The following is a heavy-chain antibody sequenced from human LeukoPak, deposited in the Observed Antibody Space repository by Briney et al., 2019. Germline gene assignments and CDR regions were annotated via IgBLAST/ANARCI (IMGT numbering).Heavy chain of an antibody. CDR2: ISAYNGNT. Sequence: ASVKVSCKASGYTFTSYGISWVRQAPGQGLEWMGWISAYNGNTNYAQKLQGRVTMTTDTSTSTAYMELSRLRSDDTAVYYCAREDSSGYYYRYWGQGTLVTVSS. D-gene: IGHD3-22*01. CDR3: AREDSSGYYYRY. CDR1: GYTFTSYG. V-gene: IGHV1-18*01. J-gene: IGHJ4*02.